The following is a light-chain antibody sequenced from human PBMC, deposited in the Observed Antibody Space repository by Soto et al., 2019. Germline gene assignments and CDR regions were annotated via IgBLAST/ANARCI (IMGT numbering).Light chain of an antibody. J-gene: IGLJ1*01. CDR2: DVS. V-gene: IGLV2-14*01. CDR3: SSYTSSSTFYV. CDR1: SSDVGGYNY. Sequence: QSALTQPASVSGSPGQSITISCTGTSSDVGGYNYVSWYQPHPGKAPKLMIYDVSNRPSGVSNRFSGSKSGNTASLTISGLQAEDEADYYCSSYTSSSTFYVFGTGTKVTVL.